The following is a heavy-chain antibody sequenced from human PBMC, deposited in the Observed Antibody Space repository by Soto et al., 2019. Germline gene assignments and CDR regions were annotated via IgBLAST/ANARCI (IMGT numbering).Heavy chain of an antibody. D-gene: IGHD2-15*01. Sequence: ASVKVSCKASGYTFTSYGISWVRQAPGQGLEWMGWISAYNGNTNYAQKLQGRVTMTTDTSTSTAYMELRSLRSDDTAVYYCARASSDIVVVVAAGYYYMDVWCKGTTVTVSS. V-gene: IGHV1-18*01. J-gene: IGHJ6*03. CDR3: ARASSDIVVVVAAGYYYMDV. CDR2: ISAYNGNT. CDR1: GYTFTSYG.